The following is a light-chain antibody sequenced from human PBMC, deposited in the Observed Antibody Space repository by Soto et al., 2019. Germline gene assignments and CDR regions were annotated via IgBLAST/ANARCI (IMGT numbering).Light chain of an antibody. Sequence: DIQMTQSPSTLSASVGDTVTITCRASHSFNNWLAWYQQKPGKAPKFLIYKASTLERGVPSRFRGIVPGTEFTLNISSLHPDNFATYSCQQYNSYSWTFGQGTKVEIK. V-gene: IGKV1-5*03. CDR1: HSFNNW. CDR3: QQYNSYSWT. CDR2: KAS. J-gene: IGKJ1*01.